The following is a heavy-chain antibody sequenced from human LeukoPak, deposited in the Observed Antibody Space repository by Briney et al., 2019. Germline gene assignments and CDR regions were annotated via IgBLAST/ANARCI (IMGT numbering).Heavy chain of an antibody. CDR2: ISSLSGTI. CDR3: ARDYYDSSGYYEIDY. V-gene: IGHV3-48*01. D-gene: IGHD3-22*01. Sequence: GGSLRLSCAASGFTFSSYSMNWVRQAPGEGLEWVSYISSLSGTIYYADSVKGRFTISRDNAKNSLYLQMNSLRAEDTAVYYCARDYYDSSGYYEIDYWGQGTLVTVSS. J-gene: IGHJ4*02. CDR1: GFTFSSYS.